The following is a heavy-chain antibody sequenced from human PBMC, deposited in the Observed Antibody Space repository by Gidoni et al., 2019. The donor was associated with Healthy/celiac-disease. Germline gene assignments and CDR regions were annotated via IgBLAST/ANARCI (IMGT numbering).Heavy chain of an antibody. Sequence: QVQLQASGPGLVKPSETLSLTCTVSGYSLSSGYYWGWIRQPPGKGLWWIGSSYTSGSTYYNPALKSRVTISGDTSKIQSALKLSSVTAADTAVYYWARVRSTFGGVRGGAFDIWGQGTMVTVS. D-gene: IGHD3-16*01. V-gene: IGHV4-38-2*02. J-gene: IGHJ3*02. CDR2: SYTSGST. CDR1: GYSLSSGYY. CDR3: ARVRSTFGGVRGGAFDI.